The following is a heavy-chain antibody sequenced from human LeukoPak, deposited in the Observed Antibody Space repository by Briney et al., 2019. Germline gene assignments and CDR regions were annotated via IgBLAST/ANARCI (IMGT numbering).Heavy chain of an antibody. CDR3: ARTARHYMDV. CDR2: IIPILGTA. Sequence: SVKVSCKASGGTFSSYAISWVRQAPGQGLEWMGGIIPILGTANYAQKFQGRVTITTDGSTSTAYMELSSLRSEDTAVYYCARTARHYMDVWGKGTTVTVSS. V-gene: IGHV1-69*05. J-gene: IGHJ6*03. CDR1: GGTFSSYA.